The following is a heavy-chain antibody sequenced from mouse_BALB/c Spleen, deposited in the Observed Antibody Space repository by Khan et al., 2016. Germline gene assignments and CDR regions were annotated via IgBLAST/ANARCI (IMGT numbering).Heavy chain of an antibody. CDR1: GFNIKDTY. V-gene: IGHV14-3*02. Sequence: VQLQQSGAELVKPGASVRLSCTTSGFNIKDTYIHWVKQRPEQGLEWIGRIDPANGNTEYAPKFQGKATITADTSSNTAYLQLSSLTSEDTAVYCCPKMSYRNSEGNFYAMDYWGQGTSVTVSS. CDR2: IDPANGNT. D-gene: IGHD2-1*01. J-gene: IGHJ4*01. CDR3: PKMSYRNSEGNFYAMDY.